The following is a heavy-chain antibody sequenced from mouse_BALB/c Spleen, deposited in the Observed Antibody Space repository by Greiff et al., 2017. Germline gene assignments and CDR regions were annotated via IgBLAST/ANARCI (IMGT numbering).Heavy chain of an antibody. CDR1: GYTFTDYW. CDR2: IDTSDSYT. Sequence: VQLQQPGAELVMPGASVKMSCKASGYTFTDYWMHWVKQRPGQGLEWIGAIDTSDSYTSYNQKFKGKATLTVDESSSTAYMQLSSLTSEDSAVYYCAGGTWFAYWGQGTLVTVSA. D-gene: IGHD3-3*01. J-gene: IGHJ3*01. CDR3: AGGTWFAY. V-gene: IGHV1-69*01.